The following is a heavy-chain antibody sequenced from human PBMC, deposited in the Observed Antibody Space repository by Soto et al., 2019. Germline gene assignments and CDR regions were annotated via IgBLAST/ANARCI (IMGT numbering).Heavy chain of an antibody. D-gene: IGHD3-3*01. CDR1: GGSISSYY. V-gene: IGHV4-59*03. CDR2: LYNTGST. J-gene: IGHJ6*02. CDR3: AGMSFTVFGEVIDNFYFYGMDV. Sequence: SETLSLTCNVSGGSISSYYWTWIRQPPGKGLEWIGYLYNTGSTNYNPSLKSRVTISLDTSKNQFFLNLSSVTAADTAVYYCAGMSFTVFGEVIDNFYFYGMDVWGQGTTVTVSS.